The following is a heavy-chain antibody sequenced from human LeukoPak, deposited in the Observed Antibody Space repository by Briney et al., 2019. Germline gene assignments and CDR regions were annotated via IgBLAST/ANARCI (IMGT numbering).Heavy chain of an antibody. CDR3: ARRVLTYYDFWSGAFDI. V-gene: IGHV5-51*01. D-gene: IGHD3-3*01. Sequence: IXXXDSHTRYSPSFQGQVTISADKAISTAYLEWRSLKASDTAMYYCARRVLTYYDFWSGAFDIWGQGTMVTVSS. J-gene: IGHJ3*02. CDR2: IXXXDSHT.